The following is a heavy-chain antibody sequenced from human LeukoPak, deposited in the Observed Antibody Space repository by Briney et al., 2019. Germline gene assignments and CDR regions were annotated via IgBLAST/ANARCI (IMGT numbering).Heavy chain of an antibody. D-gene: IGHD6-25*01. CDR1: GFTFSTYN. Sequence: GGSLRLSCAVSGFTFSTYNMNWVRQAPGKGLEWVSYISSSSSTIYYADSVKGRFTISRDNAKNSLYLQMNSLRAEDTAVYYCARGGIAAAGNFDYWGQGTLVTVSS. CDR2: ISSSSSTI. J-gene: IGHJ4*02. CDR3: ARGGIAAAGNFDY. V-gene: IGHV3-48*01.